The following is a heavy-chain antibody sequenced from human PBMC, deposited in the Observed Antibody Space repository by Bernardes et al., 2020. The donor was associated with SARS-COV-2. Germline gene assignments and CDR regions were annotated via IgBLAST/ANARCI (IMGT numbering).Heavy chain of an antibody. V-gene: IGHV4-30-4*01. Sequence: SETLSLTCTVFGGFISSVAYYWSWLLQPPGKGLDWIGYIYYSGITYYNPSLKSRVTISVDPSKNQFSLKLSSVTAADTAVYYCARETSGSITIFGVVTKYGMDVWGQGTTVTVSS. CDR2: IYYSGIT. D-gene: IGHD3-3*01. CDR1: GGFISSVAYY. CDR3: ARETSGSITIFGVVTKYGMDV. J-gene: IGHJ6*02.